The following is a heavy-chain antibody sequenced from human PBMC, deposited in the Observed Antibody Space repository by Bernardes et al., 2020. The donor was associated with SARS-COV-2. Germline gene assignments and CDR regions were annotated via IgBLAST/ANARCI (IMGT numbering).Heavy chain of an antibody. Sequence: GGALRLSCAASGFTVSVYWMHWVRQAPGTGLVWVARVNSDGSRITYADSVKGRFTISRDNAKNTLYLQMNSLRAEDTAVYYCAREEGYVLGLSYHYYGMDVWGQGTTVTGS. J-gene: IGHJ6*02. CDR2: VNSDGSRI. V-gene: IGHV3-74*03. CDR3: AREEGYVLGLSYHYYGMDV. CDR1: GFTVSVYW. D-gene: IGHD5-12*01.